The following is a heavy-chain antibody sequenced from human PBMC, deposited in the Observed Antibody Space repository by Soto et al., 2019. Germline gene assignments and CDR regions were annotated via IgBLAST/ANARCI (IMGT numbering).Heavy chain of an antibody. J-gene: IGHJ4*02. D-gene: IGHD3-22*01. CDR3: ARQFDYDTSGYYYAY. V-gene: IGHV1-69*13. CDR2: IMPVFCRP. Sequence: GASVKVSCKASGGTFSKNTISWVRQAPGQGLEWMGGIMPVFCRPNYAQKCQGRVTITADEYTRTAYMELSRLKSVDTAVYYCARQFDYDTSGYYYAYWGQGTQVTVSS. CDR1: GGTFSKNT.